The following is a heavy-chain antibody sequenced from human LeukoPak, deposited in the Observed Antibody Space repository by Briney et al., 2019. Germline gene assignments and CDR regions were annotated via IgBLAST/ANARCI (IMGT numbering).Heavy chain of an antibody. CDR2: TYYRSKWYT. V-gene: IGHV6-1*01. D-gene: IGHD3-22*01. CDR3: ARGSSRIYYYDSSGYSHAFDY. CDR1: GDSVSSNSAA. Sequence: SQTLSLTCAISGDSVSSNSAAWNWVRQSPSRGLEWLGRTYYRSKWYTDYAESVKSRITINPDTSKNQFSLQVNSVAPEDTAVYYCARGSSRIYYYDSSGYSHAFDYWGQGILVAVSS. J-gene: IGHJ4*02.